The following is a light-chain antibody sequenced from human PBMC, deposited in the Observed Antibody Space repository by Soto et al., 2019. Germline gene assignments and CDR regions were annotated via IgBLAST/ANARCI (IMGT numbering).Light chain of an antibody. CDR1: QGIGDT. CDR3: QPYNNWPLT. V-gene: IGKV3-15*01. CDR2: DTS. Sequence: VMRQSPATLSVSPGGGATLSCRASQGIGDTLAWYQHKPGQTPRLLIYDTSTRATGVPTRFSGSRSGAEFTLTINSLQSGDFAVYYCQPYNNWPLTFGGGTKVDIK. J-gene: IGKJ4*01.